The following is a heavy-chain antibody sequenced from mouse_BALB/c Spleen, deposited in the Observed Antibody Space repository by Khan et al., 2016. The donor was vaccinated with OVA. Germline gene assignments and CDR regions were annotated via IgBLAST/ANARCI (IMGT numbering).Heavy chain of an antibody. J-gene: IGHJ3*01. D-gene: IGHD1-1*01. CDR1: GFTFSSYA. V-gene: IGHV5-9-3*01. CDR3: ARHSFGPFAY. CDR2: INSDGTYT. Sequence: EAELVESGGGLVKPGGSLKLSCAASGFTFSSYAMSWVRQTPEKRLEWVATINSDGTYTYYPDSVKGRFTISRDNAKNTLYLQMSSLRSEDTAMYYCARHSFGPFAYWGQGTLVTVSA.